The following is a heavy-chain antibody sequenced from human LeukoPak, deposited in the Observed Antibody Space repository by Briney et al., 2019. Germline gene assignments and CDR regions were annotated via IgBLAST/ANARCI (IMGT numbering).Heavy chain of an antibody. CDR2: IYYSGST. CDR1: GFTFSSYA. D-gene: IGHD5-12*01. Sequence: GSLRLSCAASGFTFSSYAMSWVRQAPGKGLEWIGSIYYSGSTYYNPSLKSRVTISVDTSKNQFSLKLSSVTAADTAVYYCARPIMLRFQGWFDPWGQGTLVTVSS. V-gene: IGHV4-39*01. J-gene: IGHJ5*02. CDR3: ARPIMLRFQGWFDP.